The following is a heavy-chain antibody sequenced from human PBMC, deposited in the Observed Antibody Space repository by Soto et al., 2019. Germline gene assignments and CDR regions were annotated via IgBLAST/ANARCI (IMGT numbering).Heavy chain of an antibody. CDR2: ISAYNGNT. CDR3: ARDRSITIFGVVTARGYFDY. CDR1: GDTFTSYG. J-gene: IGHJ4*02. V-gene: IGHV1-18*01. Sequence: GVPVKVSCKASGDTFTSYGISWVRQATEQGLEWMGWISAYNGNTNYAQKLQGRVTMTTDTSTSTAYVELRSLRSDDTAVYYCARDRSITIFGVVTARGYFDYWGQGTLVTVSS. D-gene: IGHD3-3*01.